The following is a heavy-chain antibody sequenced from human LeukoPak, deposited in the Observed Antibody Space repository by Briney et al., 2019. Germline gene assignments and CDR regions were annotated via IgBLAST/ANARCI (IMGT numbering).Heavy chain of an antibody. Sequence: PSETLSLTCAVSGGSFSGYYWSWIRQPPGKGLEWIGEINHSGSTNYNPSLKSRVTISVDTSKNQFSLKLSSVTAADTAVYYCATPGGYCSGGSCHLNWGQGTLVTVSS. CDR3: ATPGGYCSGGSCHLN. D-gene: IGHD2-15*01. V-gene: IGHV4-34*01. CDR1: GGSFSGYY. CDR2: INHSGST. J-gene: IGHJ4*02.